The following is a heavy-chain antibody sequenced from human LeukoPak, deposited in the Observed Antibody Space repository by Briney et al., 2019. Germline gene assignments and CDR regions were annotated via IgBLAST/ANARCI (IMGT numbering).Heavy chain of an antibody. D-gene: IGHD3-22*01. CDR3: ARLTMIVAYPGPPDY. V-gene: IGHV4-59*01. Sequence: SETLSLTCTVSGGSISSYYWSWIRQPPGKGLEWIGYIYYSGSTNYNPSLKSRVTISVDTSKNQFSLKLSSVTAADTAVYYCARLTMIVAYPGPPDYWGQGTLVTVSS. CDR2: IYYSGST. CDR1: GGSISSYY. J-gene: IGHJ4*02.